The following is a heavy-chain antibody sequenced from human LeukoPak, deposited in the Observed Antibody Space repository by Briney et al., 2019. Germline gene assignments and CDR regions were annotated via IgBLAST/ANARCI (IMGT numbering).Heavy chain of an antibody. CDR1: GYTFTGYY. Sequence: ASVKVSCKASGYTFTGYYMHWVRQAPGQGLEWMGWINPNSGGTNYAQKFQGRVTMTRDASISTAYMELSRQRSDDTAVYYCARQDYYGSGSYYAPSYYWGQGTLVTVSS. J-gene: IGHJ4*02. CDR3: ARQDYYGSGSYYAPSYY. CDR2: INPNSGGT. D-gene: IGHD3-10*01. V-gene: IGHV1-2*02.